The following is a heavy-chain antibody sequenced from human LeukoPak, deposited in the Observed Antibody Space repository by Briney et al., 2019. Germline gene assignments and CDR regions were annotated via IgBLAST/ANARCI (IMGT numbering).Heavy chain of an antibody. Sequence: GGSLRLSCAASGFTFSSYGMHWVRQAPGKGLEWVACIWYDGSNKKYVDSVKGRFTISRDNSKNTLYLQMNSLRAEDTAVYYCAKGPRAYYYGSGTYSKESYLDYWGQGTLVTVSS. CDR1: GFTFSSYG. CDR3: AKGPRAYYYGSGTYSKESYLDY. J-gene: IGHJ4*02. D-gene: IGHD3-10*01. V-gene: IGHV3-30*02. CDR2: IWYDGSNK.